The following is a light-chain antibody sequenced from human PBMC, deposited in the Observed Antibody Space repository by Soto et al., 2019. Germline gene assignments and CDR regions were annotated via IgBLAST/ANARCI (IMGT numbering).Light chain of an antibody. J-gene: IGKJ1*01. CDR3: QQHTT. Sequence: TLSASVGDRVTITCRASQSISSWLAWYQQKPGKAPKLLIYKASSLASGVPSRFSGGGSGTEFTLTISSLQPEDVATYHCQQHTTFGQGTKV. CDR2: KAS. CDR1: QSISSW. V-gene: IGKV1-5*03.